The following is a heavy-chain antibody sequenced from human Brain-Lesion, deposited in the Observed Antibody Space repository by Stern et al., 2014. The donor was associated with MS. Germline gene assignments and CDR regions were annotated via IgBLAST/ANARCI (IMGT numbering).Heavy chain of an antibody. J-gene: IGHJ6*02. Sequence: EVQLVGSGGGLVQPGGSLRLSCAASGFTFSDHFIDWVRQAPGKGLEGVGRIRNKANSYSTEYAASVKGRFTFSRDDSKNSLFVQMNSLRIEDTAIYYCARDNKVYGIDVLGQGTSVTVSS. CDR2: IRNKANSYST. CDR1: GFTFSDHF. CDR3: ARDNKVYGIDV. D-gene: IGHD2/OR15-2a*01. V-gene: IGHV3-72*01.